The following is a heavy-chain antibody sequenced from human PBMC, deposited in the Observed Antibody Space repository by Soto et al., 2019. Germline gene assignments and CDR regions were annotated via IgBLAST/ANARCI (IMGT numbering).Heavy chain of an antibody. Sequence: GESLKISCKGSGYSYTTYWIARVLQMPGKGREWLGIIYPCDSGTRYSPSFEGHVTISVDKSISTAFLQWNSLKASDNAIYYCARESTSAPKDYWGHGTLVTVSS. V-gene: IGHV5-51*01. CDR1: GYSYTTYW. CDR2: IYPCDSGT. J-gene: IGHJ4*01. D-gene: IGHD3-10*01. CDR3: ARESTSAPKDY.